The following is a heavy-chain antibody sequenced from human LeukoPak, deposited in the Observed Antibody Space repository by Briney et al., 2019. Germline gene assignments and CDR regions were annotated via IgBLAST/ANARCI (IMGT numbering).Heavy chain of an antibody. V-gene: IGHV3-30-3*01. D-gene: IGHD4-23*01. CDR1: GFTFSGYA. J-gene: IGHJ4*02. CDR2: ISSDGSKK. Sequence: PGGSLRLSCAASGFTFSGYAMHWVRQAPGKGLEWVAVISSDGSKKYYADSVKGRFTISRDSSKNTLFLQMNSLRDEDTAVYYCARSVGFDYWGQGTLVTVSS. CDR3: ARSVGFDY.